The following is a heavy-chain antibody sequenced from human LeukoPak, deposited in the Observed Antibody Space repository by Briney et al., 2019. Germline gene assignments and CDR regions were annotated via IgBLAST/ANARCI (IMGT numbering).Heavy chain of an antibody. J-gene: IGHJ6*04. Sequence: ASVKVSCKASGYTFTSYDINWVRQATGQGLEWMGWMNPNSGNTGYAQKFQGRVTMTRNTSISTAYMELSSLRSEDTAVYYCARDLGYCSGTSCPGESLDVWGKGTTVTVSS. CDR3: ARDLGYCSGTSCPGESLDV. D-gene: IGHD2-2*01. CDR2: MNPNSGNT. CDR1: GYTFTSYD. V-gene: IGHV1-8*01.